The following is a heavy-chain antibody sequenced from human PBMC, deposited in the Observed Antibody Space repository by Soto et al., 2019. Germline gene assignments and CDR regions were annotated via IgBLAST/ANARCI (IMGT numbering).Heavy chain of an antibody. Sequence: SETLSLACTVSGGSISDYYWSWIRQPPGKGLEWIGYIHYSGSTNYNPSLKSRVTISVNTSKNQFSLKLRSVTAADTAVYYCARGGIAARKGRWFDPWGQGTLVTVSS. CDR1: GGSISDYY. D-gene: IGHD6-6*01. CDR3: ARGGIAARKGRWFDP. V-gene: IGHV4-59*01. CDR2: IHYSGST. J-gene: IGHJ5*02.